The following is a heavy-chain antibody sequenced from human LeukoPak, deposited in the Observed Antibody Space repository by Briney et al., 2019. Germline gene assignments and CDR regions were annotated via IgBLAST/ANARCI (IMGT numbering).Heavy chain of an antibody. CDR2: IYIISGST. CDR3: ARDVDTWFDY. J-gene: IGHJ4*02. CDR1: SGSISSGSYY. V-gene: IGHV4-61*02. Sequence: SETLSLTCTVSSGSISSGSYYWSWIRQPAGKGLEWIGRIYIISGSTYYNPSLKSRVTISIDTSKNHFSLRLSSVTAADTAVYYCARDVDTWFDYWGQGTLVTVSS. D-gene: IGHD2-21*01.